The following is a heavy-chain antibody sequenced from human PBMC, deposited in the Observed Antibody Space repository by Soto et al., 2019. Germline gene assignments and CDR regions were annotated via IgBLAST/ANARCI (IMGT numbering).Heavy chain of an antibody. J-gene: IGHJ4*02. CDR1: GGSISSYY. CDR3: AILYHHYSSGHYLFAY. Sequence: SETLSLTCTVSGGSISSYYWSWIRQPPGKGLEWIGYIYYSGSTNYNPSLKSRVTISVDTSKNQFSLKLSSVTAADTAIYYCAILYHHYSSGHYLFAYWGQGSLVTVSS. D-gene: IGHD3-22*01. CDR2: IYYSGST. V-gene: IGHV4-59*01.